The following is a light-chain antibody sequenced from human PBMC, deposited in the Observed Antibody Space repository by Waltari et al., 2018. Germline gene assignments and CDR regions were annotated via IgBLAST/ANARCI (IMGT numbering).Light chain of an antibody. CDR3: QSFDNFLHMV. CDR1: SGRIATNY. V-gene: IGLV6-57*04. Sequence: NFMLTQPHSVSESPGKTVTISCSRSSGRIATNYVQWYQQRPGSAPTTIIYEDYQRPSGVPDRFSGSIDSSSNSASLIISGLKTEDEADYYCQSFDNFLHMVFGGGTKLTVL. CDR2: EDY. J-gene: IGLJ3*02.